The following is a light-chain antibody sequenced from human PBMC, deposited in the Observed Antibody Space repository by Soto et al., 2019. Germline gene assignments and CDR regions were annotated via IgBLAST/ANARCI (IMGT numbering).Light chain of an antibody. CDR2: DVS. J-gene: IGLJ2*01. CDR1: SSDVGGYNY. V-gene: IGLV2-14*01. CDR3: SSYTSSSTVV. Sequence: QSVLTQPASVSGSPGQSITISCTGTSSDVGGYNYVSWYQQHPGKAPKLMIYDVSNRPSGVSNRFSGSKSGNMASLTISGLQAEDEADYYCSSYTSSSTVVFGGGTNSPS.